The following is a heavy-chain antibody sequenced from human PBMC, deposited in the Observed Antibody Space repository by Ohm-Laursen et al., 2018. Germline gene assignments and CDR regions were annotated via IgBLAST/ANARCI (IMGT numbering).Heavy chain of an antibody. V-gene: IGHV4-34*01. CDR2: INQSGNT. Sequence: SETLSLTCTVNGGSSSGYFWNWIPQPPGKGLEGVGEINQSGNTKYHPSLKSRITFTADSSNSQFSLRLTSVTAADTAIYYCARGSGYFKLDVWGQGTTVTVSS. CDR1: GGSSSGYF. D-gene: IGHD5-12*01. J-gene: IGHJ6*02. CDR3: ARGSGYFKLDV.